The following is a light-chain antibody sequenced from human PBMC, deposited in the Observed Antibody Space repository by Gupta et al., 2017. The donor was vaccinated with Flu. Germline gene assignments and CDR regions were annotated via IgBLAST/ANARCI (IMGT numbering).Light chain of an antibody. V-gene: IGLV1-40*01. J-gene: IGLJ3*02. CDR2: GNS. CDR1: SANIGAGYD. CDR3: QSYDSSLSGWV. Sequence: QSVLTPPPSVSGAPGQMVTISCTGSSANIGAGYDVHWYQQRPGTAPKLLIYGNSNRPSGVPDRFSGSKSGTSASLAITGLQAEDEADYYCQSYDSSLSGWVFGGGTKLTVL.